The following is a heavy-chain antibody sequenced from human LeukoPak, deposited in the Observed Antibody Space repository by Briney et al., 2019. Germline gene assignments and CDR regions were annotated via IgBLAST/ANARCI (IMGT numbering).Heavy chain of an antibody. CDR1: GGSISSGGYY. D-gene: IGHD1-1*01. V-gene: IGHV4-31*03. Sequence: SETLSLTCTVSGGSISSGGYYWSWIRQHPGKGLEWIGEINHSGSTNYNPSLKSRVTISVDTSKNQFSLKLSSVTAADTAVYCCARAHRARRRTFDYWGQGTLVTVSS. J-gene: IGHJ4*02. CDR2: INHSGST. CDR3: ARAHRARRRTFDY.